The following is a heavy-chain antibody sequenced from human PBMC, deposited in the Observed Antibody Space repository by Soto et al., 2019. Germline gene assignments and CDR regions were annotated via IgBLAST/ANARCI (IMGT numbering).Heavy chain of an antibody. V-gene: IGHV3-23*01. J-gene: IGHJ6*02. CDR3: AKDRDSSSWYTNYYYYGMDV. D-gene: IGHD6-13*01. CDR2: ISGSGGST. CDR1: GFTFSSYA. Sequence: GGSLRLSCAASGFTFSSYAMSWVRQAPGKGLEWVSAISGSGGSTYYADSVKGRFTISRDNSKNTLYLQMNSLRAEDTAVYYCAKDRDSSSWYTNYYYYGMDVWGQGTTVTVSS.